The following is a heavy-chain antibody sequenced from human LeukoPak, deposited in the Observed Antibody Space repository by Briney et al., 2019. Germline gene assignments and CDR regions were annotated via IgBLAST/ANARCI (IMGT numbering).Heavy chain of an antibody. CDR1: GGTFSSYA. J-gene: IGHJ4*02. CDR3: ARQGIYGYNFDY. Sequence: SVKVSCKASGGTFSSYAISWVRQAPGQGLEWMGGIIPIFGTANYAQKFQGRVTITADESTSTAYMELSSLRSEDTAVYYCARQGIYGYNFDYWGQGTLVTVSS. V-gene: IGHV1-69*13. D-gene: IGHD5-24*01. CDR2: IIPIFGTA.